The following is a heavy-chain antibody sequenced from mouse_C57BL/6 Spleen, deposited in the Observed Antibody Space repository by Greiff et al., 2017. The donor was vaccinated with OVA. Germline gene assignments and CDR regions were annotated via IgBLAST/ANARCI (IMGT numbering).Heavy chain of an antibody. Sequence: VQLKQSGPELVKPGASVKISCKASGYSFTGYYMNWVKQSPEKSLEWIGEINPSTGGTTYNQKFKAKATLTVDKSSSTAYMQLKSLTSEDSAVYYCARGYGNCDYWGQGTTLTVSS. V-gene: IGHV1-42*01. J-gene: IGHJ2*01. D-gene: IGHD2-10*02. CDR2: INPSTGGT. CDR1: GYSFTGYY. CDR3: ARGYGNCDY.